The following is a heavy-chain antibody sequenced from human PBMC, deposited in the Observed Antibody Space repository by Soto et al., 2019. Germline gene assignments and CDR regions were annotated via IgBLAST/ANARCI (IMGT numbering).Heavy chain of an antibody. V-gene: IGHV4-31*03. CDR1: GGSISSGGYY. CDR3: ARDKVPAGKNRFHY. CDR2: IYYSGST. Sequence: QVQLQESGPGLVKPSQTLSLTCTVSGGSISSGGYYWSWIRQHPGKGLEWIGYIYYSGSTYYHPSLKSRVTISVDTSKNQFSLKLSSVTAADTAVYYCARDKVPAGKNRFHYWGQGTLDTVSS. J-gene: IGHJ4*02. D-gene: IGHD6-13*01.